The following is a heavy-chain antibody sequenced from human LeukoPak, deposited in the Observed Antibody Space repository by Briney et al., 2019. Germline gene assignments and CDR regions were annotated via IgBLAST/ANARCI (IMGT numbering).Heavy chain of an antibody. V-gene: IGHV4-4*02. CDR3: ARDLYDSSGYYHSIDAFDI. J-gene: IGHJ3*02. D-gene: IGHD3-22*01. CDR1: GGSISSGNW. Sequence: SETLSLTCAVSGGSISSGNWWSWVRQPPGKGLEWIGEIYHSGSTNYNPSLKSRVTISVDKSKNQFSLKLSSVTAADTAVYYCARDLYDSSGYYHSIDAFDIWGQGTMVTVSS. CDR2: IYHSGST.